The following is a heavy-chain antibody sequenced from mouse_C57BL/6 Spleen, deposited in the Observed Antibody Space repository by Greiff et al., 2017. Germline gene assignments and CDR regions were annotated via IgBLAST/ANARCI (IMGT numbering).Heavy chain of an antibody. Sequence: EVQLVESGPGLVKPSQSLSLTCSVTGYSITSGYYWNWIRQFPGNKLVWMGYISYDGSNNYNPSLKNRISITRDTSKNQFFLKLNSVTTEDTATYYCARGILRPYVDYWGQGTALTV. CDR2: ISYDGSN. CDR1: GYSITSGYY. D-gene: IGHD1-2*01. J-gene: IGHJ2*01. CDR3: ARGILRPYVDY. V-gene: IGHV3-6*01.